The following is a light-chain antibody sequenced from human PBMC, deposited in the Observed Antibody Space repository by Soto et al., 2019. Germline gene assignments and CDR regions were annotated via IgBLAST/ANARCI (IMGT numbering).Light chain of an antibody. J-gene: IGKJ1*01. CDR2: LGS. V-gene: IGKV2-28*01. Sequence: DLVMTQSPLYLPVTPGEPASISCRSSQSLLHSNGYNYLDWYMQKPGQSPQLLIYLGSNPASGVTDRFSGSGSGTEVTLKISRVEAEDVGVYYCMQALQTPPTFGQGTKVEIK. CDR3: MQALQTPPT. CDR1: QSLLHSNGYNY.